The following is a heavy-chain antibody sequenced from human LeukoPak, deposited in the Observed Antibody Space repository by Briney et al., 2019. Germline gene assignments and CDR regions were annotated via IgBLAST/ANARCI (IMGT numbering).Heavy chain of an antibody. D-gene: IGHD1-1*01. V-gene: IGHV3-23*01. CDR3: AKGQELDDGVFDS. J-gene: IGHJ4*02. Sequence: GGSLRLSCAASGFTFSSYAMSWVRQAPGKGLEWVSAISGSGGSTYYADSVKGRFPISRDNSRQTLFLQMSSLRVEDTATYYCAKGQELDDGVFDSWGQGTLVTVSS. CDR1: GFTFSSYA. CDR2: ISGSGGST.